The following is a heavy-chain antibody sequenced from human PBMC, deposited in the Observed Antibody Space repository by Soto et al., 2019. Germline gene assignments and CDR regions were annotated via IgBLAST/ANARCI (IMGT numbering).Heavy chain of an antibody. CDR3: SYLPCSGGSCYWFSFSGMDV. D-gene: IGHD2-15*01. V-gene: IGHV2-5*02. J-gene: IGHJ6*02. CDR2: IYWDDDK. Sequence: QITLKASGPTLVKPTQTLTLTCTFSGFSLSTSGVGVAWIRQPPGKAREWLALIYWDDDKRYRPSLESRLTLTKDTSKNQVVLTMTNMDSVDTATYYCSYLPCSGGSCYWFSFSGMDVWGQGTTVTVYS. CDR1: GFSLSTSGVG.